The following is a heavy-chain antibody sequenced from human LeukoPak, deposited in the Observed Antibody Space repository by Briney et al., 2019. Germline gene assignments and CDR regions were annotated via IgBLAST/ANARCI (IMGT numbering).Heavy chain of an antibody. CDR1: GFSLSNSA. Sequence: GGSLRLSCAASGFSLSNSAMNWVRQAPGKGLVWVSCIKSDGSSTTYADSVKGRFTISRDNAKNTLHLQMNSLRAEDTAVYYCARDSSSWYYDYWGQGTLVTVSS. D-gene: IGHD6-13*01. CDR3: ARDSSSWYYDY. J-gene: IGHJ4*02. CDR2: IKSDGSST. V-gene: IGHV3-74*03.